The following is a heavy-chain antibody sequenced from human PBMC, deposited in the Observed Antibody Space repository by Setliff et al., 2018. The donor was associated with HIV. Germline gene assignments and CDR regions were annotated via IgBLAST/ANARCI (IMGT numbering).Heavy chain of an antibody. Sequence: GGSLRLSCAASGFTFRSYWMSWVRQAPGKGLESVANVKQDGTETLYVDSVKGRFTISRDNANNLVYLQMNSLRVEDTAVYFCARWGSGSYERVFDYWGQGMLVTVSS. CDR1: GFTFRSYW. D-gene: IGHD1-26*01. CDR3: ARWGSGSYERVFDY. CDR2: VKQDGTET. J-gene: IGHJ4*02. V-gene: IGHV3-7*01.